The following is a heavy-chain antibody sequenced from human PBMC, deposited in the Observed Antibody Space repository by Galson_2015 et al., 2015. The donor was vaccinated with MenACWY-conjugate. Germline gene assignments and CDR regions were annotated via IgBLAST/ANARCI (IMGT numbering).Heavy chain of an antibody. CDR3: ARDYGSGTYYMGWFDP. V-gene: IGHV3-48*02. CDR2: ISSTSTTI. D-gene: IGHD3-10*01. J-gene: IGHJ5*02. Sequence: SLRLSCAASRISFRTYNMNWVRQAPGKGLEWVSYISSTSTTIYYADSVKGRFTISRVNAKNSLYLQMNSLRDEDTAVYYCARDYGSGTYYMGWFDPWGQGTLVTVSS. CDR1: RISFRTYN.